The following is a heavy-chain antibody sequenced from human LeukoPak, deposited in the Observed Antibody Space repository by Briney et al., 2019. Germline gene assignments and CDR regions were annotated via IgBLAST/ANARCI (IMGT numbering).Heavy chain of an antibody. CDR1: GFTFSSYS. J-gene: IGHJ5*02. D-gene: IGHD3-10*01. Sequence: GGSLRLSCAASGFTFSSYSMNWVRQAPGKGLEWVSSISSSSSYIYYADSVKGRFTISRDNAKNSLYLQMNSLRAEDMAVYYCARGLSGSGSYYTWGQGTLVTVSS. CDR2: ISSSSSYI. V-gene: IGHV3-21*01. CDR3: ARGLSGSGSYYT.